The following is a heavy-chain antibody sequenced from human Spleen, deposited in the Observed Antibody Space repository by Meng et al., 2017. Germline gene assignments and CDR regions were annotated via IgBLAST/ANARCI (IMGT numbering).Heavy chain of an antibody. CDR2: IKQDGSEK. V-gene: IGHV3-7*01. Sequence: GESMKISCAASGFIFSSYWMSWVRQAPGKGLEWVANIKQDGSEKYYVDSVKGRFTISRDNAKNSLYLQMNSLRAEDTAVYYCARDQVAVAGTDWFDPWGQGTLVTVSS. D-gene: IGHD6-19*01. J-gene: IGHJ5*02. CDR1: GFIFSSYW. CDR3: ARDQVAVAGTDWFDP.